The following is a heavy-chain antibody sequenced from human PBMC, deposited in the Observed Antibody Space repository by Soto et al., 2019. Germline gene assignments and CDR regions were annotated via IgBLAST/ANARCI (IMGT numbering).Heavy chain of an antibody. V-gene: IGHV1-2*02. CDR2: IGPETGAT. Sequence: ASVKVSCKASGYTFTGHYIHWVRQAPEQGPEWMGEIGPETGATRYAQKFRGRVTMTRDMSITTVYMELNNLSPDDTAVYYCGRGRSGQIVVFYWGQGTPATVSS. CDR3: GRGRSGQIVVFY. J-gene: IGHJ4*02. CDR1: GYTFTGHY. D-gene: IGHD5-12*01.